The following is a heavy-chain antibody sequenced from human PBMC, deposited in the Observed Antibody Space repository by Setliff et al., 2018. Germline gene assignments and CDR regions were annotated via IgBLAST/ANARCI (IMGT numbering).Heavy chain of an antibody. CDR1: GFTFSSYS. CDR3: ARRSNLGATIFSGAFDI. V-gene: IGHV3-21*01. CDR2: ISSSSSYI. D-gene: IGHD3-3*01. J-gene: IGHJ3*02. Sequence: GGSLRLSCAASGFTFSSYSMNWVRQAPGKGLEWVSSISSSSSYIYYADSVKGRFTISRDNAKNSLYLQMNSLRAEDTAVYYCARRSNLGATIFSGAFDIWGQGTMVTVSS.